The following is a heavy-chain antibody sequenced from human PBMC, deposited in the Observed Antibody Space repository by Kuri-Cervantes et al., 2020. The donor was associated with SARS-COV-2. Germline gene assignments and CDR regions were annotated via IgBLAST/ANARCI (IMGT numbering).Heavy chain of an antibody. CDR2: ISYDGSNK. J-gene: IGHJ3*02. CDR3: ARSGYTYGYYFSAFDI. D-gene: IGHD5-18*01. V-gene: IGHV3-30*19. Sequence: GESLKISCAASGFTFSSYGMHWVRQAPGKGLEWVAVISYDGSNKYYADSVKGRFTISRDNPKSTLSLQMNSLRAEDTAVYYCARSGYTYGYYFSAFDIWGQGTMVTVSS. CDR1: GFTFSSYG.